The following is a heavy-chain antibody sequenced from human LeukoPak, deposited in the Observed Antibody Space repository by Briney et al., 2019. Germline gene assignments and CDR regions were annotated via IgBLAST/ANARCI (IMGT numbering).Heavy chain of an antibody. CDR1: GFTFSSYA. V-gene: IGHV3-23*01. D-gene: IGHD3-3*01. CDR2: ISDSGGST. J-gene: IGHJ4*02. Sequence: TGGSLRLSCAASGFTFSSYALSWVGQAPGKGLEWLSAISDSGGSTYYADSVKGRFTISRDNSKNTLYLQMNSLRAEDTAVYYCATYDFWSGYGVGYWGQGTLVTVSS. CDR3: ATYDFWSGYGVGY.